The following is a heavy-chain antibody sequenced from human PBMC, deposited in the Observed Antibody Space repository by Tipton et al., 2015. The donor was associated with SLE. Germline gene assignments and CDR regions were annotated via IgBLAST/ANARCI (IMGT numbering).Heavy chain of an antibody. Sequence: QSGAEVKKPGSSVKVSCKASGGTFSSYAISWVRQTPGQGLEWMGGVIPIFGTANYAQKFQGRVTITADESTSTAYMELSSLRSEDTAVYYCARLVGATTGASFDYWGQGTLVTVSS. CDR3: ARLVGATTGASFDY. D-gene: IGHD1-26*01. V-gene: IGHV1-69*01. J-gene: IGHJ4*02. CDR2: VIPIFGTA. CDR1: GGTFSSYA.